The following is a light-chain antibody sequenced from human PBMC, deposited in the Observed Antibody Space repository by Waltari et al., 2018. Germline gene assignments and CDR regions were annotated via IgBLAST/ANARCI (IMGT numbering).Light chain of an antibody. CDR3: CSYAGSYTYVV. Sequence: QSALTQPRSVSGSPGQSVTISCTGTSSDVGGYNYVSWYQQHPGKAPKLMIYDVSKRPPGVPHRFSGSKSRNTASLTISGLQAEDEADYYCCSYAGSYTYVVFGGGTKLTVL. J-gene: IGLJ2*01. CDR2: DVS. CDR1: SSDVGGYNY. V-gene: IGLV2-11*01.